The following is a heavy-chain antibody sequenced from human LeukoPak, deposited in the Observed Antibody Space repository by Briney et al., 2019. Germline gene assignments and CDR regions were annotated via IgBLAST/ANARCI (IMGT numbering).Heavy chain of an antibody. D-gene: IGHD4-11*01. CDR2: ISSSSSTI. CDR3: AREDYSNYPHGVDY. Sequence: GGSLRLSRAASGFTFSSYSMNWVRQAPGKGLEWVSYISSSSSTIYYADSVKGRFTISRDNAKNSLYLQMNSLRDEDTAVYYCAREDYSNYPHGVDYWGQGTLVTVSS. J-gene: IGHJ4*02. CDR1: GFTFSSYS. V-gene: IGHV3-48*02.